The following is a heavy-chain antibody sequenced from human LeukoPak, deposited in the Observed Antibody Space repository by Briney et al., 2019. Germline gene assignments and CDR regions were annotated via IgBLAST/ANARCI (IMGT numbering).Heavy chain of an antibody. V-gene: IGHV3-23*01. J-gene: IGHJ4*02. CDR2: VSDNGDRT. CDR1: GLTFSSYG. D-gene: IGHD2-15*01. CDR3: AKDKDRFVGVPAPHFDY. Sequence: GGSLRLSCAASGLTFSSYGMNWVRQAPGKGLEWVSAVSDNGDRTYYADSVKGRFTISRDNSKNTLYLQMNSLRADDTAVYYCAKDKDRFVGVPAPHFDYGAKEPLSPVSS.